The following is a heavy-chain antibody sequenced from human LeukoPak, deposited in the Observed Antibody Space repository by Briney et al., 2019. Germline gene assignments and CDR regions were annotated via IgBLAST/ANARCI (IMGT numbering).Heavy chain of an antibody. V-gene: IGHV3-66*01. CDR2: IYGDDST. CDR3: ASAYCSGGSCYSGRNLFDP. Sequence: GGSLRLSCAASGFSVSNNYMSWVRQAPGKGLEWVSTIYGDDSTYYADSAKGRFTISRDYSKNTLYLQMNSLRVEDTAVYYCASAYCSGGSCYSGRNLFDPWGQGTLVTVPS. D-gene: IGHD2-15*01. CDR1: GFSVSNNY. J-gene: IGHJ5*02.